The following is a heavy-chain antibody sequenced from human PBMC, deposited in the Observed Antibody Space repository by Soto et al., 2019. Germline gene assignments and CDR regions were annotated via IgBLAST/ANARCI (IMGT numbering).Heavy chain of an antibody. D-gene: IGHD1-26*01. J-gene: IGHJ3*02. CDR1: GYTFTSYY. Sequence: ASVKVSCKASGYTFTSYYMHWGRQAPGQGLERMGIINPSGGSTKYEQKFQGRVTMTMDTSTSPVYMELSSLRSDYTAVYYCARDGRSYFKVFDIWGQATMVTV. CDR2: INPSGGST. V-gene: IGHV1-46*01. CDR3: ARDGRSYFKVFDI.